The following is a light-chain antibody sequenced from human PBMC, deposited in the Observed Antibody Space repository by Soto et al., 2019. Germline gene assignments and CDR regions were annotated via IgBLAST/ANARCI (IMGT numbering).Light chain of an antibody. V-gene: IGKV3-15*01. CDR3: QQYNNWPPMYT. Sequence: EIVMTQSPATLSVSPGERATLSCRASQSVSSNLAWYQQKPGQATRLLIYGASTRATGIPARFSGSGSGTEFTLTISSLQSEDFPVYYCQQYNNWPPMYTFGQGTKLEIK. CDR2: GAS. J-gene: IGKJ2*01. CDR1: QSVSSN.